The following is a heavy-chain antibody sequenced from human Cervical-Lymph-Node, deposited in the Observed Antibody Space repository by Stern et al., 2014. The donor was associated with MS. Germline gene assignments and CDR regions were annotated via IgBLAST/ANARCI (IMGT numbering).Heavy chain of an antibody. CDR3: AKGSVGIAAPRNFDY. CDR2: MSWTSGSI. J-gene: IGHJ4*02. Sequence: QLVESGGGLVQPGMSLRLSCAASGFTFADYAMHWVRQAPGKGLEWVSGMSWTSGSIGYADSVKGRFTISRDNAKNSLYLQMNSLRTEDTAFYYCAKGSVGIAAPRNFDYWGQGTLVTVSS. CDR1: GFTFADYA. D-gene: IGHD6-13*01. V-gene: IGHV3-9*01.